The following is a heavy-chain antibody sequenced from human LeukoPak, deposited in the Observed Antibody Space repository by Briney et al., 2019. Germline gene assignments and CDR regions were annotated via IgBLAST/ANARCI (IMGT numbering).Heavy chain of an antibody. V-gene: IGHV1-2*06. CDR3: ARGIWSSSNY. CDR1: GYTFTGYY. D-gene: IGHD6-6*01. CDR2: INPNSGST. Sequence: GASVKVSCKASGYTFTGYYMHWVRQAPGQGLEWMGRINPNSGSTNYAQKFQGRVTMTRDTSISTAYMELSRLRSDDTAVYHCARGIWSSSNYWGQGTLVTVSS. J-gene: IGHJ4*02.